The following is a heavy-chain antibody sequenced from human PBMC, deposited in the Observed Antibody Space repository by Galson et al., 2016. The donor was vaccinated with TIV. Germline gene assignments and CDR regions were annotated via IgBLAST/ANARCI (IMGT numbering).Heavy chain of an antibody. Sequence: SLRLSCAASGFTFSSHAMSWVRQAPGKGLEWVSAISGGGRTYYADSVKGRFTISRDNSNSTLFLQMNSLRAEDTAVYYCAKGTSSGFSGYGYLDQWGQGTLVTVSS. CDR2: ISGGGRT. D-gene: IGHD5-12*01. V-gene: IGHV3-23*01. CDR3: AKGTSSGFSGYGYLDQ. J-gene: IGHJ4*02. CDR1: GFTFSSHA.